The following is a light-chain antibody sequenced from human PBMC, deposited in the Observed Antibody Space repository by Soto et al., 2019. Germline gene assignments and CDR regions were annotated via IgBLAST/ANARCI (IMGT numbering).Light chain of an antibody. J-gene: IGLJ2*01. CDR2: DVS. CDR3: SSYTSSSTPVV. V-gene: IGLV2-14*01. CDR1: SSDVGGYNY. Sequence: QSALTQPASVSGSPGQSITISCTGTSSDVGGYNYVSWYQQHPGQAPKLMIYDVSNRPSGVSNRFSGSKSGNTASLTISGLQAEDASDYYCSSYTSSSTPVVCGGGTKLTVL.